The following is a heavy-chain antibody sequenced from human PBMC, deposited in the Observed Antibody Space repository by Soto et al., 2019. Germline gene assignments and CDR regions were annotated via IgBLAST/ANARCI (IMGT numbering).Heavy chain of an antibody. V-gene: IGHV4-61*01. CDR2: IYASVST. CDR3: ARDDDRSGYGRCLDY. CDR1: GGYVRNGSYY. J-gene: IGHJ4*02. D-gene: IGHD3-22*01. Sequence: SQTMSLTCTVFGGYVRNGSYYRSWIPKPPGKGLEWIGAIYASVSTNYNPSVKRRVTISVETSKNQFALKLSTVTAADTAVYYCARDDDRSGYGRCLDYWGQGTLVTVS.